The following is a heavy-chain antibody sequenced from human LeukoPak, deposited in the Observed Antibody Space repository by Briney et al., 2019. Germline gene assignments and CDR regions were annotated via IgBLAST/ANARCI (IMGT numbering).Heavy chain of an antibody. J-gene: IGHJ4*02. CDR3: ARVKYYDSSGSADY. D-gene: IGHD3-22*01. CDR1: GFSLSKYW. Sequence: GGSLRLSCAASGFSLSKYWMSWVRQAPEKGLGWVANINQDGSEKYYVDSVKGRFTISRDNAKNSLYLQMNSLRAEDTAVYYCARVKYYDSSGSADYWGQGTLVTVSS. CDR2: INQDGSEK. V-gene: IGHV3-7*01.